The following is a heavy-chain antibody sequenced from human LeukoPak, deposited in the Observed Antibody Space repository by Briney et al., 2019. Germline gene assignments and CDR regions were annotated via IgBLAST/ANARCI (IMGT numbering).Heavy chain of an antibody. CDR2: IYHSGST. D-gene: IGHD1-7*01. J-gene: IGHJ4*02. CDR3: ARVYYNWNYGGFDY. Sequence: PSETLSLTCTVSGYSISSGYYWGWIRQPPGKGLEWIGSIYHSGSTYYNPSLKSRVTISVDTSKNQFSLKLSSVTAADTAVYYCARVYYNWNYGGFDYWGQGTLVTVSS. CDR1: GYSISSGYY. V-gene: IGHV4-38-2*02.